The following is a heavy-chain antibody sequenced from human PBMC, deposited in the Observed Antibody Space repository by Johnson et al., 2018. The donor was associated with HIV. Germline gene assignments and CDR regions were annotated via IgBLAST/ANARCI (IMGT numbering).Heavy chain of an antibody. CDR1: GFTFSSYE. CDR3: ASPQAGDYPQDDAFHI. J-gene: IGHJ3*02. CDR2: ISSRGSTI. V-gene: IGHV3-48*03. Sequence: VQLVESEGGLVQPGGSLRLSCTASGFTFSSYEMNWVRQAPGKGLEWVSYISSRGSTIYYADSVKGRFTISRDNAKNSLYLQMNSLRDEDTAVYYCASPQAGDYPQDDAFHIWGQGTVVTVSS. D-gene: IGHD4-17*01.